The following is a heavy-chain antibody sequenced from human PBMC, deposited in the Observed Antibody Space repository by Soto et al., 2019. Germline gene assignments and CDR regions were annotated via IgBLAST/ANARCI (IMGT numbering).Heavy chain of an antibody. CDR1: GGSISISSYY. V-gene: IGHV4-30-2*01. CDR3: SRGRDPHKGGRT. Sequence: SETLSLTCAVSGGSISISSYYWGWIRQPPGEGLEWIGYIYHSGSTYYNPSLKSRVTISLDTSKNQFSLKLTSVTAADTAVYFCSRGRDPHKGGRTWGQGTLITVSS. J-gene: IGHJ5*02. CDR2: IYHSGST. D-gene: IGHD3-16*01.